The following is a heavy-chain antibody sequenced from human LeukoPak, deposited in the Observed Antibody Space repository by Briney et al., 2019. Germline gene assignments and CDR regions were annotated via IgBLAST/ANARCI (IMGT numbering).Heavy chain of an antibody. CDR1: GGSSSGYY. V-gene: IGHV4-34*01. D-gene: IGHD3-3*01. CDR3: ARKRFFEWSYAFDI. J-gene: IGHJ3*02. CDR2: IYHSGST. Sequence: SETLSLTCAVYGGSSSGYYWSWIRQPPGKGLEWIGEIYHSGSTNYNPSLTSRVTISVDTSKNQFSLRLSSVTAVDTAVYYCARKRFFEWSYAFDIWGQGTMVTVSS.